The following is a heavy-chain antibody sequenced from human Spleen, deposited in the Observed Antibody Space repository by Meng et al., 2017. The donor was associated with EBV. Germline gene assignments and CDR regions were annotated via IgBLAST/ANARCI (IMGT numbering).Heavy chain of an antibody. Sequence: TLKEYGPSLVQPTHTLTLISRISGFYMGASGFGGAWFRQSSGKALELVALIYWDDDQRYSPSLKSRLSITKDIPKNQVVLTMTNMDPADTATYYCAHRDRGFDNWGQGILVTVSS. D-gene: IGHD3-22*01. J-gene: IGHJ4*02. V-gene: IGHV2-5*02. CDR1: GFYMGASGFG. CDR2: IYWDDDQ. CDR3: AHRDRGFDN.